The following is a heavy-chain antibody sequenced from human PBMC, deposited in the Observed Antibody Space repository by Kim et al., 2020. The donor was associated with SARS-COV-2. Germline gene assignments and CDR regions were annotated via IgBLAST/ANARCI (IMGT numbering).Heavy chain of an antibody. CDR3: AKSPAWDYEIYYFDN. J-gene: IGHJ4*02. CDR2: ISGSGGST. Sequence: GGSLRLSCAASGFTFSSYAMSWVRRAPGKGLEWVSAISGSGGSTYYADSVNGRFTISRDNSKNRPYLQMNSLRAENTAVYYCAKSPAWDYEIYYFDNWGQGSLGTVSS. D-gene: IGHD1-7*01. V-gene: IGHV3-23*01. CDR1: GFTFSSYA.